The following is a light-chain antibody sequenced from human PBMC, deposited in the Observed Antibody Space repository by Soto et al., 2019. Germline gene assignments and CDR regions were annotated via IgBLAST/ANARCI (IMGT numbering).Light chain of an antibody. CDR2: EVS. CDR1: SSDISGYNY. CDR3: SSYASITVL. V-gene: IGLV2-8*01. J-gene: IGLJ3*02. Sequence: QSVLTQPPSASGSPGQSVTISSTGTSSDISGYNYVSWYQQHPGKAPKLLIYEVSKRPSGVPDRFSGSKSGNTASLTVSGLQAEDEADYYCSSYASITVLFGAGTKLTVL.